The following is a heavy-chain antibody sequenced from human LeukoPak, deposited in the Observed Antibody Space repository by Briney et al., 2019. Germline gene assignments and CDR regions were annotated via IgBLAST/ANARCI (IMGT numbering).Heavy chain of an antibody. V-gene: IGHV4-30-2*01. D-gene: IGHD1-26*01. J-gene: IGHJ3*02. CDR3: ARGASGDAFDI. CDR1: GGSISSGGYS. Sequence: SETLSLTCAVSGGSISSGGYSWSWIRQPPGKGLEWIGYIYHSGSTYYNPSLKSRVTISVDRTKNQFSLKLSSVTAADTAVYYCARGASGDAFDIWGQGTMVTVSS. CDR2: IYHSGST.